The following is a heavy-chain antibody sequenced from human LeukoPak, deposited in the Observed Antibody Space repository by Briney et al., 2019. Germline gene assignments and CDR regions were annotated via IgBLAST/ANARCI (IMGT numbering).Heavy chain of an antibody. D-gene: IGHD3-22*01. CDR1: GGSISSSN. CDR3: ARGGIYSSGYYSDY. V-gene: IGHV3-21*01. Sequence: GTLSLTCAVSGGSISSSNWWSWVRQPPGKGLEWVSSISSSSSYIYYADSVKGRFTISRDNAKNSLYLQMNSLRAEDTAVYYCARGGIYSSGYYSDYWGQGTLVTVSS. J-gene: IGHJ4*02. CDR2: ISSSSSYI.